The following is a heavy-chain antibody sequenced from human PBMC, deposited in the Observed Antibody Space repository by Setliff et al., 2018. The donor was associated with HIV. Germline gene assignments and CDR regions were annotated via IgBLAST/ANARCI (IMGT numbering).Heavy chain of an antibody. CDR2: INPTGGST. J-gene: IGHJ4*02. V-gene: IGHV1-46*01. CDR3: ATDKHYYGSGSYYAIDY. CDR1: GYSFANHY. Sequence: ASVKVSCKPSGYSFANHYMHWVRQAPGQGLKWMGVINPTGGSTRNTQKFQGRVTMTEDTSTDTAYMELSSLRSEDTAVYYCATDKHYYGSGSYYAIDYWGQGTLVTVSS. D-gene: IGHD3-10*01.